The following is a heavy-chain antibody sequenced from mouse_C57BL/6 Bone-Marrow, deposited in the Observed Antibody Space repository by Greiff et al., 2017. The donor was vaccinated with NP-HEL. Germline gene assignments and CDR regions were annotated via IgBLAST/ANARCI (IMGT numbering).Heavy chain of an antibody. D-gene: IGHD1-1*01. CDR2: IYPRSGNT. J-gene: IGHJ1*03. Sequence: QVQLQQSGAELARPGASVKLSCKASGYTFTSYGISWVKQRPGQGLEWIGEIYPRSGNTYYNEKFKGKATLTADKSSSTAYMELRSLTSEDSAVYFCARWTGSSLYWYFDVWGTGTTVTVSS. CDR3: ARWTGSSLYWYFDV. CDR1: GYTFTSYG. V-gene: IGHV1-81*01.